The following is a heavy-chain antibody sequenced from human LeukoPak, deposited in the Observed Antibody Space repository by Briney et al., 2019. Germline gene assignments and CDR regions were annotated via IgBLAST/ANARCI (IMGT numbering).Heavy chain of an antibody. V-gene: IGHV3-21*04. CDR2: ISDSSGYI. CDR3: ARDGEF. Sequence: GGSLRLSCAASGFTFRSYSMNWVRQAPGKGLEWVSSISDSSGYIYYADSMKGRFTISRDNAKNSLYLQMNSLRAEDTAVYYCARDGEFWGQGSLVTVSS. D-gene: IGHD3-10*01. CDR1: GFTFRSYS. J-gene: IGHJ4*02.